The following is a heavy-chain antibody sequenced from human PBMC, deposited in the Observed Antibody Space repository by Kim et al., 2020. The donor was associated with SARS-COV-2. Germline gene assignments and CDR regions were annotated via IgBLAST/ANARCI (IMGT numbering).Heavy chain of an antibody. Sequence: YIYYADSVKGRFTISRDNAKNALYLQMNSLRAEDTAVYYCARDVRLRLDYWGQGTLVTVSS. D-gene: IGHD4-17*01. CDR3: ARDVRLRLDY. J-gene: IGHJ4*02. CDR2: YI. V-gene: IGHV3-21*01.